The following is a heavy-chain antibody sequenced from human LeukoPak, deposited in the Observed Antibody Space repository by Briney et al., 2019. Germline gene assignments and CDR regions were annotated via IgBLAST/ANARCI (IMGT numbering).Heavy chain of an antibody. D-gene: IGHD6-6*01. Sequence: PGGSLRLSCAASGLTFSSYWMHWVRQAPGKGLVWVSRISPTGSTTSYADSVKGRFTVSRDNAKNTLYLQVNNLRAEDTAVYYCARGPNSNWSGLDFWGQGTLLTVSS. CDR3: ARGPNSNWSGLDF. CDR1: GLTFSSYW. J-gene: IGHJ4*02. CDR2: ISPTGSTT. V-gene: IGHV3-74*01.